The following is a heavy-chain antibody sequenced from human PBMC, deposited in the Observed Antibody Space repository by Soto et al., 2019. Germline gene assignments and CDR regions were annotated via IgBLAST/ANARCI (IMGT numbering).Heavy chain of an antibody. V-gene: IGHV3-7*03. CDR1: GFTFTTYW. J-gene: IGHJ4*02. CDR2: IRQDGGAQ. D-gene: IGHD5-18*01. CDR3: VRKIREYNFDY. Sequence: EVQLVESGGGLAQPGGSLRLSCVASGFTFTTYWMSWVRQAPGKGLEWVANIRQDGGAQYYVDSVKGRFTISRDNAKNSVYLQMDSLRAEDTAVYYCVRKIREYNFDYWGQGTLVTVSS.